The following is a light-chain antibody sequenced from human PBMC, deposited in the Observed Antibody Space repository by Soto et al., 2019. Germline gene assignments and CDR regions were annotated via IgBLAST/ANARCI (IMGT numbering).Light chain of an antibody. CDR2: GAS. Sequence: IQLTQSPSSLSASVGDSVTITFRAIQDITSYLAWYQQKPGKAPNLLIYGASTLQSGVPSRFSGSGSGTDFTLTISSLQAEDFASYYCQQTRAYPSTFGGGTKVDIK. CDR3: QQTRAYPST. CDR1: QDITSY. V-gene: IGKV1-9*01. J-gene: IGKJ4*01.